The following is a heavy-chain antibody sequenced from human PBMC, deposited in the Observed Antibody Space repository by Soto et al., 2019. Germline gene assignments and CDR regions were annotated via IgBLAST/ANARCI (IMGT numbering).Heavy chain of an antibody. J-gene: IGHJ5*02. D-gene: IGHD3-16*02. CDR1: GGSISSYY. V-gene: IGHV4-59*08. Sequence: PSETLSLTCTVSGGSISSYYWSWIRQPPGKGLEWIGYIYYSGGTNYNPSLKSRVTISVDTSKNQFSLKLSSVTAADTAVYYCARLVDDYIWGSYRYTGGLFYPCGQGTLVPVSA. CDR3: ARLVDDYIWGSYRYTGGLFYP. CDR2: IYYSGGT.